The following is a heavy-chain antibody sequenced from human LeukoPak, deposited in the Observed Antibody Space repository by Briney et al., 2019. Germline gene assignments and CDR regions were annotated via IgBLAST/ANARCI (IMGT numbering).Heavy chain of an antibody. CDR1: GFTLTNYA. D-gene: IGHD1-1*01. Sequence: GGSLRLFCAASGFTLTNYAMHWVRQPAGEGLEWVSALGTAGDTFYPGSVKGRFSISRDNAKKSLFLQMNSLRVEDTAIYYCARQSTPHGNFDYWGQGTLVTVSS. V-gene: IGHV3-13*01. CDR2: LGTAGDT. J-gene: IGHJ4*02. CDR3: ARQSTPHGNFDY.